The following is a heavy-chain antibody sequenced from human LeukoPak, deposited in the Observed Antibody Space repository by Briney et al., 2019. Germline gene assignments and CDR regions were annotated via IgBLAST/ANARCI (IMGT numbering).Heavy chain of an antibody. CDR3: AGFKWLLVPY. Sequence: SETLSLTCTVSGGSISSGGYYWSWIRQHPGKGLEWIGYIYYSGSTYYNPSLKSRVTISVDTSKNQFSLKLSSVTAADTAVYYCAGFKWLLVPYWGQGTLVTVSS. J-gene: IGHJ4*02. CDR1: GGSISSGGYY. CDR2: IYYSGST. D-gene: IGHD3-22*01. V-gene: IGHV4-31*03.